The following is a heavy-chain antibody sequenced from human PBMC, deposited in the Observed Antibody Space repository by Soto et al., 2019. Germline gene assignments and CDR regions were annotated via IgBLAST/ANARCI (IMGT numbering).Heavy chain of an antibody. CDR1: GFTFSSYS. CDR3: ARFNQWLLEPYFDY. V-gene: IGHV3-48*02. Sequence: PGGSLRLSCAASGFTFSSYSMNWVRQAPGKGLEWVSYISSSSSTIYYADSVKGRFTISRDNAKNSLYLQMNSLRDEDTAVYYSARFNQWLLEPYFDYWGQGTLVTVSS. J-gene: IGHJ4*02. CDR2: ISSSSSTI. D-gene: IGHD3-22*01.